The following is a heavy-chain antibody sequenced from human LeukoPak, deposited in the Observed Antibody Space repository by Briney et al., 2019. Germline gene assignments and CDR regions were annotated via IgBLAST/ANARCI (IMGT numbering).Heavy chain of an antibody. J-gene: IGHJ3*02. Sequence: PRGSLRLSCAASGFTFSSYAMHWVRQAPGKGLEWVAVISYDGSNKYYADSVKGRFTISRDNSKNTLYLQMNSLRAEDTAVYYCASSLQSGAFDIWGQGTMVTVSS. D-gene: IGHD3-10*01. CDR2: ISYDGSNK. CDR1: GFTFSSYA. CDR3: ASSLQSGAFDI. V-gene: IGHV3-30*04.